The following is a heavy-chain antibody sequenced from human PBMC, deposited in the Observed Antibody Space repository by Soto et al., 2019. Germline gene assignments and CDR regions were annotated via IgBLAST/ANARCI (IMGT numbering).Heavy chain of an antibody. Sequence: EVQLLESGGDLVQPGGSLRLSCAASGFTLSSYAMSWVRQAPGKGLEWVSAISGSGGSTYYADSVKGRFTISRDNSKNTLYLQMNSLSAEDTAVYSCAKAVDSSSSLFPSWGPGTLVTVSS. CDR3: AKAVDSSSSLFPS. V-gene: IGHV3-23*01. CDR1: GFTLSSYA. CDR2: ISGSGGST. D-gene: IGHD6-6*01. J-gene: IGHJ5*02.